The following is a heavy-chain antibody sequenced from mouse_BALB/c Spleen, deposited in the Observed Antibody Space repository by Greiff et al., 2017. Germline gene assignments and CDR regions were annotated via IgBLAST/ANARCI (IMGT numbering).Heavy chain of an antibody. CDR3: ARSFEMDY. V-gene: IGHV5-17*02. CDR1: GFTFSSFG. Sequence: DVMLVESGGGLVQPGGSRKLSCAASGFTFSSFGMHWVRQAPEKGLEWVAYISSGRSTIYYADTVKGRFTISRDNPKNTLFLQMTSLRSEDTAMYYCARSFEMDYWGQGTSVTVSS. CDR2: ISSGRSTI. J-gene: IGHJ4*01.